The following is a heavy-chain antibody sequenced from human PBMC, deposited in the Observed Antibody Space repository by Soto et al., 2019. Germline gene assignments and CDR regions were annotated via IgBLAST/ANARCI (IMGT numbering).Heavy chain of an antibody. D-gene: IGHD1-26*01. J-gene: IGHJ5*02. V-gene: IGHV1-18*01. CDR1: GYTFTSYG. CDR3: ARASGSSYWFDP. CDR2: ISAYNGNT. Sequence: QVQLVQSGAEVKKPGASVKVSCKASGYTFTSYGISWVRQAPGQGLEWMGWISAYNGNTNYAQKLQGRVTTTTDTATITAYMALRSLRSDDTAGYYCARASGSSYWFDPWGQGPLVTVSS.